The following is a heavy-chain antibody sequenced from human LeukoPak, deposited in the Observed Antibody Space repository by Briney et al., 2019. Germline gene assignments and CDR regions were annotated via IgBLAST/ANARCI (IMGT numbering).Heavy chain of an antibody. V-gene: IGHV1-69*04. D-gene: IGHD6-13*01. Sequence: ASVKVSCKASGGTFSSYAISWVRQAPGQGLEWMGRIIPILGIANYAQKFQGRVTMTRNTSISTAYMELSSLRSEDTAVYYCARGLYSSSPWGQGTLVTVSS. CDR2: IIPILGIA. CDR1: GGTFSSYA. CDR3: ARGLYSSSP. J-gene: IGHJ5*02.